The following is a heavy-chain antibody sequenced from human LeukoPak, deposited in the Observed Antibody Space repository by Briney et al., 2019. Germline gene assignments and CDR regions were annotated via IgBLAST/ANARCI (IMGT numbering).Heavy chain of an antibody. V-gene: IGHV3-48*01. J-gene: IGHJ4*02. Sequence: GGSLRLSCAASGFTFSSYSMNWVRQAPGKGLEWVSYISSSSSTIYYADSVKGRFTISRDNAKNSLYLQMNSLRAEDTAVYYCTTYSSGWYTEAGYFDYWGQGTLVTVSS. CDR1: GFTFSSYS. CDR3: TTYSSGWYTEAGYFDY. CDR2: ISSSSSTI. D-gene: IGHD6-19*01.